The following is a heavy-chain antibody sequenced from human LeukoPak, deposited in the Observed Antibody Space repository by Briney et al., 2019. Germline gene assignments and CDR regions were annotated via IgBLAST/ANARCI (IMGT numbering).Heavy chain of an antibody. Sequence: PGGSLRLSCVASGFTFSSNGMHWVRQAPGKGLEWVTFIQYDGSKKYYADSVKGRFTISKDSSKNTLYLEMNSLRAEDTAVYYCAELGITMIGGVWGKGTTVTISS. CDR2: IQYDGSKK. V-gene: IGHV3-30*02. CDR1: GFTFSSNG. D-gene: IGHD3-10*02. CDR3: AELGITMIGGV. J-gene: IGHJ6*04.